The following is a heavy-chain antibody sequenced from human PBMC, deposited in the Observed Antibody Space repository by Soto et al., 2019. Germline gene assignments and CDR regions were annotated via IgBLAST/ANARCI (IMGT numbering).Heavy chain of an antibody. CDR2: IIPIFGTA. D-gene: IGHD1-26*01. CDR3: ARGVGATGRADYYYGMDV. V-gene: IGHV1-69*13. J-gene: IGHJ6*02. Sequence: ASVKVSCKASGGTFSSYAIRWVRQAPGQGLAWMGGIIPIFGTANYAQKFQGRVTITADESTSTAYMELSSLRSEDTAVYYCARGVGATGRADYYYGMDVWGQGTTVTVSS. CDR1: GGTFSSYA.